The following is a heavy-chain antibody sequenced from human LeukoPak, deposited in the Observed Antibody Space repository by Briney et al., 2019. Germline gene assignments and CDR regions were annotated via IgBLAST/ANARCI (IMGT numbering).Heavy chain of an antibody. J-gene: IGHJ4*02. CDR1: GYTFTNYY. CDR2: INPASAGA. Sequence: ASVTVSCKPSGYTFTNYYIHWGRQAPGQGPEWVGWINPASAGAAFAPKFQGRVSMTWDSSITTAFMDLTSLRSNDTAIYYCARQLGNYYRAFDFWGQGTLVTVSS. V-gene: IGHV1-2*02. CDR3: ARQLGNYYRAFDF. D-gene: IGHD1-26*01.